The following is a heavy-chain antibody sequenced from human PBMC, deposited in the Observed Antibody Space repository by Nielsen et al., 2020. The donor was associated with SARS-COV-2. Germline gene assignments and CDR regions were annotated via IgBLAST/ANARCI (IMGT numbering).Heavy chain of an antibody. J-gene: IGHJ4*02. CDR3: ARDQYSYGYLGDNSAY. V-gene: IGHV3-21*01. Sequence: GESLKISCAASGFTFSSYSMNWVRQAPGKGLEWVSSISSSSSYIYYADSVKGRFTISRDNAKNSLYLQMNSLRAEDTAVYYCARDQYSYGYLGDNSAYWGQGTLVTVSS. CDR1: GFTFSSYS. D-gene: IGHD5-18*01. CDR2: ISSSSSYI.